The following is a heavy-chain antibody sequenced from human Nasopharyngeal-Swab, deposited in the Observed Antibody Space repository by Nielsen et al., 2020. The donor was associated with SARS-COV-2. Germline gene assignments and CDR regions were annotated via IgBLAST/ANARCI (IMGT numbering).Heavy chain of an antibody. Sequence: GGSLRLSCAASGFNFEDYTMHWVRQPPGKGFEWVSLINWDGDITYYADSMEGRFTVSRDNSKNSLYLQLNDLQTGDTALYYCAKDSRRGVVVAAEFYFDSWGQGTLVTVSS. J-gene: IGHJ4*02. D-gene: IGHD2-15*01. CDR1: GFNFEDYT. CDR2: INWDGDIT. V-gene: IGHV3-43*01. CDR3: AKDSRRGVVVAAEFYFDS.